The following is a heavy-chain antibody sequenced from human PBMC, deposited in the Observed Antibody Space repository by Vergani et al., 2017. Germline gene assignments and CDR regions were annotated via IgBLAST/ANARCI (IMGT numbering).Heavy chain of an antibody. CDR3: ARGTYYYGSGSYYSEGDY. V-gene: IGHV4-61*02. CDR1: GGSISSGSYY. J-gene: IGHJ4*02. D-gene: IGHD3-10*01. CDR2: IYPSGST. Sequence: QVQLQESGPGLVKPSQTLSLTCTVSGGSISSGSYYWSWIRQPAGKGLEWIGRIYPSGSTNYNHSLQSRVTISVDTAKNQFSLKLSSVTAADTAVYYGARGTYYYGSGSYYSEGDYWGQGTLVTVSS.